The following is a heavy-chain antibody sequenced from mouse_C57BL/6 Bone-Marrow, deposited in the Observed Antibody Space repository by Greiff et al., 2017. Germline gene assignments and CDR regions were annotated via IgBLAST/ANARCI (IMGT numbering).Heavy chain of an antibody. V-gene: IGHV1-81*01. D-gene: IGHD2-5*01. CDR1: GYTFTSYG. CDR2: IYPRSGNT. J-gene: IGHJ3*01. Sequence: VQLQQSGAELARPGASVKLSCKASGYTFTSYGISWVKQRTGQGLEWIGEIYPRSGNTYYNEKFKGKATLTADKSSSTAYMELRSLTSEESAVYVCAREDYYNNYGGCAYWGQGTLGTVSA. CDR3: AREDYYNNYGGCAY.